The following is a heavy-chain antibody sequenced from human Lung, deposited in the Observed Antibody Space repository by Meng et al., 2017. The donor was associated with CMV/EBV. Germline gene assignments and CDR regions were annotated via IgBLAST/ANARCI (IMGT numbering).Heavy chain of an antibody. D-gene: IGHD6-6*01. Sequence: SCVASGFTFSSYGMHWVRQAPGKGLEWVAFIRYDGSNKYYADSVKGRFTISRDNSKNTLYLQMNSLRAEDTAVYYCAKDSPLGYSSSSRGNWFDPXGQGXLVTVSS. V-gene: IGHV3-30*02. CDR2: IRYDGSNK. J-gene: IGHJ5*02. CDR1: GFTFSSYG. CDR3: AKDSPLGYSSSSRGNWFDP.